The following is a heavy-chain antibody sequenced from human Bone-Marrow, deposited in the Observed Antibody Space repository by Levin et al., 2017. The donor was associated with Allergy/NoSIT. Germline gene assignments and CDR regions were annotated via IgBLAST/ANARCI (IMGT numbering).Heavy chain of an antibody. D-gene: IGHD3-10*01. J-gene: IGHJ4*02. V-gene: IGHV1-46*01. CDR2: INPSGGRT. Sequence: ASVKVSCKASGYTFTNYYIHWVRQAPGQGLEWVGVINPSGGRTNYAQRFQGRVTMTWDTSTNTVYMELSSLRSEDTAMYYCARANFYDSGSYSDYFFDYWGQGTLVTVSS. CDR3: ARANFYDSGSYSDYFFDY. CDR1: GYTFTNYY.